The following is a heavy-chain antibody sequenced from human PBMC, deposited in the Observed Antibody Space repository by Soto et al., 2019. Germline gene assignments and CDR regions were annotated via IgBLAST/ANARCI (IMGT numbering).Heavy chain of an antibody. J-gene: IGHJ6*02. CDR3: ARAPCYGSDRNWWYYYGMDV. CDR1: GYTFTGYY. Sequence: ASVKVSCKASGYTFTGYYMHWVRQAPGQGLEWMGWINPNSGGTNYAQKFQGWVTMTRDTSISTAYMELSRLRSDDTAVYYCARAPCYGSDRNWWYYYGMDVWGQGTTVTVSS. V-gene: IGHV1-2*04. D-gene: IGHD3-10*01. CDR2: INPNSGGT.